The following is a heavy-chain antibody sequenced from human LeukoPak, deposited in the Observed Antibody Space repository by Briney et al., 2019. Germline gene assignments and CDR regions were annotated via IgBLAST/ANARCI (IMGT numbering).Heavy chain of an antibody. CDR1: GGSFSGYY. D-gene: IGHD2-2*01. V-gene: IGHV4-34*01. CDR2: INHSGST. Sequence: SETLSLTCAVYGGSFSGYYWSWIRQPPGKGLEWIGEINHSGSTNYNPSLKSRVTISVDTSKNQFSLKLSSVTAADTAVYYCARGGAELLSDYYYMDVWGKGTTVTVSS. J-gene: IGHJ6*03. CDR3: ARGGAELLSDYYYMDV.